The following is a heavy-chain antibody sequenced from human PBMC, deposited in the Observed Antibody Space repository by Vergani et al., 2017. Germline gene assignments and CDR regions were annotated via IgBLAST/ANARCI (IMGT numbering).Heavy chain of an antibody. CDR1: GFTSAGYA. J-gene: IGHJ5*02. V-gene: IGHV3-9*02. D-gene: IGHD6-6*01. CDR2: ISWNSNSI. CDR3: PKDLGTSSGGGWFDP. Sequence: EVQLEESGGGLVLPGRSLRLSCVASGFTSAGYAMHWVRQAPGKGLEWGSGISWNSNSIGYADSVKGRFTISRDNATNSLFLQMNSLRAEDTALYYCPKDLGTSSGGGWFDPWGQGTLVTVSS.